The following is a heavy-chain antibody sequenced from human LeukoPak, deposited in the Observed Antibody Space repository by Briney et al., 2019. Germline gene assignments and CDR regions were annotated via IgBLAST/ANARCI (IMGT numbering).Heavy chain of an antibody. CDR1: GGSISSYY. CDR2: IYYSGST. J-gene: IGHJ4*02. V-gene: IGHV4-59*08. D-gene: IGHD6-13*01. CDR3: ARTQEISSSWYGTLFDY. Sequence: SETLSLTCTVSGGSISSYYWSWLRQPPGKGLEWIGYIYYSGSTNYNPSLKSRVTISVDTSKNQFSLKLSSVTAADTAVYYCARTQEISSSWYGTLFDYWGQGTLVTVSS.